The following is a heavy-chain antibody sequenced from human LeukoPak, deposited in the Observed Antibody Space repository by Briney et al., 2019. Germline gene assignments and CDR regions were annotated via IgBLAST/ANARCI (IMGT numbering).Heavy chain of an antibody. D-gene: IGHD5/OR15-5a*01. V-gene: IGHV3-15*01. CDR3: TTAPLYEYYYGMDV. Sequence: GGSLRLSCAASGFTFSNAWMSWVRQAPGKGLEWVGRIKSKTDGGTTDYAAPVKGRLTISRDDSKNTLYLQMNSLKTEDTAVYYCTTAPLYEYYYGMDVWGQGTTVTVSS. J-gene: IGHJ6*02. CDR1: GFTFSNAW. CDR2: IKSKTDGGTT.